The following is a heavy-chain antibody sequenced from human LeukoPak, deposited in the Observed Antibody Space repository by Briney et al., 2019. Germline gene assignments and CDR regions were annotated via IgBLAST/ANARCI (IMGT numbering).Heavy chain of an antibody. J-gene: IGHJ4*02. V-gene: IGHV4-59*01. CDR3: AREKGNSYCYDY. D-gene: IGHD3-16*02. CDR2: IYYSGST. CDR1: GGSISSFY. Sequence: PSETLSLTCTVSGGSISSFYWTWIRQPPGKGLEWIGYIYYSGSTNYNPSLKSRVTISVDTSMNQFSLKLSSVTAADTAVYYCAREKGNSYCYDYWGQGTLVTVSS.